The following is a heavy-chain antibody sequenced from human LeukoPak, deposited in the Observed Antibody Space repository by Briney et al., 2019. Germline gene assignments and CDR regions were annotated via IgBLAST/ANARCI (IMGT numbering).Heavy chain of an antibody. V-gene: IGHV4-59*08. CDR3: ARGTYGSARRVFDY. J-gene: IGHJ4*02. D-gene: IGHD3-10*01. CDR2: IYYSGST. CDR1: GGSISSYY. Sequence: SETLSLTCTVSGGSISSYYWSWIRQPPGKGLEWIGYIYYSGSTNYNPSLKSRVTISVDTSKNQFSLKLSSVTAADTAVYYCARGTYGSARRVFDYWGQGTLVTVSS.